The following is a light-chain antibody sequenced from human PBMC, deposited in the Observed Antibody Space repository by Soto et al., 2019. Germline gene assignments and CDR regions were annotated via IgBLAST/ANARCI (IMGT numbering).Light chain of an antibody. CDR1: SSDIGGYNY. V-gene: IGLV2-14*01. CDR3: SSYSFTDTHYV. CDR2: EVN. J-gene: IGLJ1*01. Sequence: QSALNQPASVSGSPGQSITISCTGSSSDIGGYNYVSWYQQHPGKAPKLIIYEVNNRPSGASHRFSGSKSGKTASLTISGLQSEDEADYYCSSYSFTDTHYVFGTGTKLTVL.